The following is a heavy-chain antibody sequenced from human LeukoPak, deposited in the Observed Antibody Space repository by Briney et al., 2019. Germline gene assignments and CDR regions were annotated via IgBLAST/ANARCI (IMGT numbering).Heavy chain of an antibody. V-gene: IGHV3-53*01. J-gene: IGHJ4*02. CDR3: ARLGMIQAYSTEDY. CDR1: GFTVSSNY. Sequence: GGSLRLSCAASGFTVSSNYMSWVRQAPGRGLEWVSVIYSGGDAYYADSVKGRFTISRDNSKSTLYLQMNSLRAEDTAVYYCARLGMIQAYSTEDYWGQGTLVTVSS. CDR2: IYSGGDA. D-gene: IGHD6-13*01.